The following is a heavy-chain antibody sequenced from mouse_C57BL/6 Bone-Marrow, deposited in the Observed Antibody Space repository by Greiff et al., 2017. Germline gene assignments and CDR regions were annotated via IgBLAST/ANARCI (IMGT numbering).Heavy chain of an antibody. CDR2: IGPGSGST. D-gene: IGHD1-1*01. CDR3: ASDYGSSYSYYFDY. Sequence: VQLQQSGAELVKPGASVKISCKASGYTFTDYYINWVKQRPGQGLEWIGKIGPGSGSTYYNEKFKGKATLTADKSSSTAYMQRSSLTSEDSAVYFCASDYGSSYSYYFDYWGQGTTLTVSS. CDR1: GYTFTDYY. J-gene: IGHJ2*01. V-gene: IGHV1-77*01.